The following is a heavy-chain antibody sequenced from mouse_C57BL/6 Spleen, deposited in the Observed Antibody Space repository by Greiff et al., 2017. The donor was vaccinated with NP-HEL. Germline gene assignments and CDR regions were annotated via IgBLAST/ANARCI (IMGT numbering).Heavy chain of an antibody. CDR3: ARRSNVYAMDY. CDR1: GYTFTSYW. CDR2: IDPSDSYT. J-gene: IGHJ4*01. Sequence: QVQLQQPGAELVMPGASVKLSCKASGYTFTSYWMHWVKQRPGKGLEWIGEIDPSDSYTNYNQKFKGKSTLTVDKSSSTAYMQLSSLTSEDSAVYYCARRSNVYAMDYWGQGTSVTVSS. V-gene: IGHV1-69*01. D-gene: IGHD2-5*01.